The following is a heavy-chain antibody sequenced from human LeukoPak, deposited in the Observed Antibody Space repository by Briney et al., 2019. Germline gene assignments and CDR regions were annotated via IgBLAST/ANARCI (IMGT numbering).Heavy chain of an antibody. Sequence: GESLKIPCKGSGYSFTSYWIGWVRQMPREGVVGLGVIYPGDSDTRYSPSFQGQVTISPDKSISTDYLQWSSLKASDTAMYYCARSSNCYDSSGYPFDYWGQGTLVTVSS. J-gene: IGHJ4*02. D-gene: IGHD3-22*01. CDR1: GYSFTSYW. CDR2: IYPGDSDT. CDR3: ARSSNCYDSSGYPFDY. V-gene: IGHV5-51*01.